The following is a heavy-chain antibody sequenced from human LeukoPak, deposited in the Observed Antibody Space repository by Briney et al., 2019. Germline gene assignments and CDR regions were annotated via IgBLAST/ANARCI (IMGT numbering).Heavy chain of an antibody. CDR2: IRSKANSYAT. Sequence: GGSLRLSCAASGFTFSGSAMHWVRQASGKGLEWVGRIRSKANSYATAYAASVKGRFTISRDDSKNTAYLQMNSLKTEDTAVHYCTRRDAFDIWGQGTMVTVSS. CDR3: TRRDAFDI. CDR1: GFTFSGSA. V-gene: IGHV3-73*01. J-gene: IGHJ3*02.